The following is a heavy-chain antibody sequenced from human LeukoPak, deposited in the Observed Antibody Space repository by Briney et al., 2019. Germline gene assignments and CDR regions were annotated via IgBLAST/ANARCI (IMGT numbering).Heavy chain of an antibody. D-gene: IGHD4-23*01. CDR2: ISGSGGST. Sequence: GGSLRLSCAASGFTFSSYAMSWVRQAPGKGLEWVSAISGSGGSTYYADAVKGRFTISRDNSKNTLYLQMNSLRAEDTAVYYCAQGGRWGGAFDIWGQGTMVTVSS. CDR1: GFTFSSYA. V-gene: IGHV3-23*01. CDR3: AQGGRWGGAFDI. J-gene: IGHJ3*02.